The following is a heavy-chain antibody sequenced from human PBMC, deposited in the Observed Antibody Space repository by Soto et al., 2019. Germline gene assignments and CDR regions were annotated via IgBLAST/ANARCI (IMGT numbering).Heavy chain of an antibody. CDR1: GFTLSSYH. J-gene: IGHJ6*02. D-gene: IGHD3-10*01. CDR2: IGTAGDT. V-gene: IGHV3-13*01. Sequence: GGSLRLSCAASGFTLSSYHMPWVRPATGKRLEWGSAIGTAGDTYYPGSVKGRFTISRENAKNSLYLQMNSLRAEDTAVYYCARDLYYYGSGSYSKAYYYYGMDVWGQGTTVTVSS. CDR3: ARDLYYYGSGSYSKAYYYYGMDV.